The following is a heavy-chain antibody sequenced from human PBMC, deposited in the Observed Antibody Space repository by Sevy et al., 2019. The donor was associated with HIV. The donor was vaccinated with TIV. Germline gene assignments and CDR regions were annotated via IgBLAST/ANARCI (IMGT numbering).Heavy chain of an antibody. CDR2: ISYDGSNK. J-gene: IGHJ4*02. D-gene: IGHD6-19*01. CDR3: ARDPGSSGWSGYFDY. CDR1: GFTFSSYA. Sequence: GGSLRLSCAASGFTFSSYAMHWVRQAPGKGLEWVAVISYDGSNKYYADSVKGRFTISIDNSKNTLYLQMNSLRAEDTAVYYCARDPGSSGWSGYFDYWGQGTLVTVSS. V-gene: IGHV3-30*04.